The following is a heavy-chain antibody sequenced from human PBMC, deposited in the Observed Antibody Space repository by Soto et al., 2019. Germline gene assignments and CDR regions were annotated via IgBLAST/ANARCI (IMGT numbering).Heavy chain of an antibody. CDR2: IHDDGSIT. D-gene: IGHD6-13*01. CDR3: GRVPAAAAGIGIDL. V-gene: IGHV3-74*01. Sequence: EVQLVESGGGLVQPGGTLRLSCAASGFTFSSYWMHWVRQAPGKRLVWVARIHDDGSITNYGDSVKGRFTISRDNAKNTLYLQMNSLRAEDTAVSYCGRVPAAAAGIGIDLWGQGILVTVSS. J-gene: IGHJ5*02. CDR1: GFTFSSYW.